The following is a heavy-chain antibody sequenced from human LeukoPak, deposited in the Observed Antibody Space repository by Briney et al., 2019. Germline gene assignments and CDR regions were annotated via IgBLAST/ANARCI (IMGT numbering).Heavy chain of an antibody. J-gene: IGHJ6*02. V-gene: IGHV4-34*01. CDR3: ASPTDMVRGASYYYYGMDV. Sequence: SETLSLTCAVYGGSFSGYYWSWIRQPPGKGLEWIGEINHSGSTNYNPSLKSRVTISVDTSENQFSLKLSSVTAADTAVYYCASPTDMVRGASYYYYGMDVWGQGTTVTVSS. CDR1: GGSFSGYY. D-gene: IGHD3-10*01. CDR2: INHSGST.